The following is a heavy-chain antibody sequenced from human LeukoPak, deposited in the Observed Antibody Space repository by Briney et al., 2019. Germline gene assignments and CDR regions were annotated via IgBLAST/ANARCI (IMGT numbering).Heavy chain of an antibody. Sequence: GGSLRLSCAASGFTFSGYAMSWVRQAPGKGLEWVSAISGSGGSTYYADSVKGRFTISRDNSKNTLYLQMNSLRAEDTAVYYCAKDRIEYSSYLDYWGQGTLVTVSS. CDR1: GFTFSGYA. D-gene: IGHD6-6*01. CDR3: AKDRIEYSSYLDY. J-gene: IGHJ4*02. V-gene: IGHV3-23*01. CDR2: ISGSGGST.